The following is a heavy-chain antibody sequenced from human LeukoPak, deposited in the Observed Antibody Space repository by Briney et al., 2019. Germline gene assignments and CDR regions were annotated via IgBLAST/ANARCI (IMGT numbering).Heavy chain of an antibody. CDR1: GGSTSSSGYY. CDR2: IFYSEGP. V-gene: IGHV4-39*01. J-gene: IGHJ3*02. CDR3: ARGPRTFDI. Sequence: SETLSLTCTVSGGSTSSSGYYWGWIRQPPGKGLEWIGSIFYSEGPSYNPSLNSRVTISVDTSKNQFSLKLRSVTAADTAVYYCARGPRTFDIWGQGTMVTVSS.